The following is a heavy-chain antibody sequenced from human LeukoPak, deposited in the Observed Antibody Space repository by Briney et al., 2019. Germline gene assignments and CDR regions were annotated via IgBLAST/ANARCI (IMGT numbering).Heavy chain of an antibody. CDR2: VTGRGGST. V-gene: IGHV3-23*01. D-gene: IGHD3-9*01. Sequence: SGGSLRLSCVASGFTFSNYAMSWVRQAPGKRLEWVSAVTGRGGSTDYADSVKGRFTISRDNSRNTLFLQMNSLRAEDTAIYYCAKWGDFDILTGYYVSDFWGQGTLVTVSS. CDR3: AKWGDFDILTGYYVSDF. CDR1: GFTFSNYA. J-gene: IGHJ4*02.